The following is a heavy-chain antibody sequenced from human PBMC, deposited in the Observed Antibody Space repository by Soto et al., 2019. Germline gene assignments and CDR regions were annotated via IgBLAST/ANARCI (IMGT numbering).Heavy chain of an antibody. D-gene: IGHD1-1*01. CDR2: KSHSGGT. Sequence: QVQLQQWGAGLLKPSETLSLTCAVFGGSVNSGNYYWSWIRQPPGKGLEWIGEKSHSGGTHFNPSLKSRVTISVETSKNQCPLKMSSVTAADTALYYCARVERGTATTVVDAFDIWGPGTMVTVSS. J-gene: IGHJ3*02. V-gene: IGHV4-34*01. CDR3: ARVERGTATTVVDAFDI. CDR1: GGSVNSGNYY.